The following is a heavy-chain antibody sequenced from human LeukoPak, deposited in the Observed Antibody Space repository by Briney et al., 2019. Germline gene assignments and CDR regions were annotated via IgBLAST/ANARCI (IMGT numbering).Heavy chain of an antibody. J-gene: IGHJ3*02. CDR2: IYYTGTT. D-gene: IGHD1-26*01. CDR1: GGSISSNTYY. V-gene: IGHV4-39*01. CDR3: VRRLVGAFDI. Sequence: SETLSLTCTFSGGSISSNTYYWGWIRQSPGKGLEWIGNIYYTGTTSYNPSLGNRVAISVDTSKNQFSLRLTSVTAADTAVYYCVRRLVGAFDIWGQGTMVTVS.